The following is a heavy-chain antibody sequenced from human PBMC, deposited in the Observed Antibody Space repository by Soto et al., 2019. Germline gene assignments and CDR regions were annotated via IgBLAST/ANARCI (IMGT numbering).Heavy chain of an antibody. CDR3: AKDAISGDGIWLMDS. D-gene: IGHD4-17*01. CDR2: LLRSGSSA. CDR1: GFTFRNYA. V-gene: IGHV3-23*01. Sequence: GGSLRLSCAASGFTFRNYAMTWARQAPGKGLEWVSSLLRSGSSAYYADSVRGRFTISSDASANSLYLQMDNPRAEDTAIYYCAKDAISGDGIWLMDSWGQGTVVTVSS. J-gene: IGHJ5*02.